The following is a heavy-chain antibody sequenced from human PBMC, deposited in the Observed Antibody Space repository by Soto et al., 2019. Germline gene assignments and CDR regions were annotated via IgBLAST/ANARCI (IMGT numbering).Heavy chain of an antibody. CDR3: ATHQPSMITFGGSLDY. V-gene: IGHV3-30-3*01. J-gene: IGHJ4*02. Sequence: QVQLVESGGGVVQPGRSLRLSCAASGFTFSSYAMHWVRQAPGKGLEWVAVISYDGSNKYYADSVKGRFTISRDNSKNPLYLQMNSLRAEDTAVYYCATHQPSMITFGGSLDYWGQGTLVTGSS. D-gene: IGHD3-16*01. CDR1: GFTFSSYA. CDR2: ISYDGSNK.